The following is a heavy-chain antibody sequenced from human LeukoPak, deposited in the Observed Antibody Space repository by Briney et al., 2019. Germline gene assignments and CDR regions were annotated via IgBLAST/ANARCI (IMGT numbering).Heavy chain of an antibody. D-gene: IGHD2-8*01. CDR1: GYTFTSYG. J-gene: IGHJ4*02. CDR3: ARHTCSDY. CDR2: INPNSGGT. Sequence: ASVKVSCKASGYTFTSYGISWLRQAPGQGLEWMGWINPNSGGTNYAQKFQGRVTMTRDTSISTAYMELSRLRSDDTAVYYCARHTCSDYWGQGTLVTVSS. V-gene: IGHV1-2*02.